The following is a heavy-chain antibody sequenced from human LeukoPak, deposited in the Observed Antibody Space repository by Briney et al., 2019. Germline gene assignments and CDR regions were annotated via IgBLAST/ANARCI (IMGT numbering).Heavy chain of an antibody. D-gene: IGHD6-13*01. Sequence: ASVKVSCKASGYTFTSYYMHWVRQAPGQGLEWMGIINPSGGSTSYAQKFQGRVTMTRDTSTSTVYMELSSLRSEDTAVYYCASSNSSSSWYFGYYYYMDVWGKGTTVTVSS. CDR2: INPSGGST. J-gene: IGHJ6*03. CDR3: ASSNSSSSWYFGYYYYMDV. CDR1: GYTFTSYY. V-gene: IGHV1-46*01.